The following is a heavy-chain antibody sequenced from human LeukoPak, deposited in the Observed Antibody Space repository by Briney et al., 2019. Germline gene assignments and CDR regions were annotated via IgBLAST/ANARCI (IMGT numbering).Heavy chain of an antibody. CDR1: GFTFTSYA. Sequence: GGSLRLSCAASGFTFTSYAMNWVRQAPGKGLEWVSGISGSGGSTYYADSVKGRFSISRGNSKNTLYLQLNSLRVEDTAEYYCAKAHGGSYHSGIDWGQGTLVIVSS. J-gene: IGHJ4*02. V-gene: IGHV3-23*01. CDR3: AKAHGGSYHSGID. D-gene: IGHD1-26*01. CDR2: ISGSGGST.